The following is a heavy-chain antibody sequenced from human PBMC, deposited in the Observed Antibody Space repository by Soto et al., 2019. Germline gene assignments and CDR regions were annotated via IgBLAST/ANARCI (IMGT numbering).Heavy chain of an antibody. D-gene: IGHD5-18*01. V-gene: IGHV3-48*02. J-gene: IGHJ5*02. CDR2: ISSGSDII. CDR3: AEGIRRPPGSFHP. CDR1: GYNLTPYP. Sequence: GSLRLSCAPGYNLTPYPVNWVRQAPGKGLEWVAYISSGSDIIYYADSVKGRFSISRDTAKNLVFLQMKSLREDDTAVYYCAEGIRRPPGSFHPCGQGTQVTVSS.